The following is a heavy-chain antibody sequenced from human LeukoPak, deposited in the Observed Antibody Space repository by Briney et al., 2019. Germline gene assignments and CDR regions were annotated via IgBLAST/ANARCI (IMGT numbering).Heavy chain of an antibody. J-gene: IGHJ4*02. Sequence: PGGSLRLSCAASGFTFSTYAMSWVRQAPGKGLEWVSGISGSGGTTYYADSVKGRFTISRDNSKNTLYLQMNSLRAEDTAVYYCAKDRGSIIGTVDYWGQGTLVTVSS. CDR3: AKDRGSIIGTVDY. CDR2: ISGSGGTT. D-gene: IGHD1-14*01. V-gene: IGHV3-23*01. CDR1: GFTFSTYA.